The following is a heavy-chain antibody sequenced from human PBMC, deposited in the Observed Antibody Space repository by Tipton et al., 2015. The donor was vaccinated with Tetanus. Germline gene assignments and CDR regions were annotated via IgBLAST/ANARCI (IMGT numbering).Heavy chain of an antibody. Sequence: TLSLTCAVYGGSFSGYFWSWIRQPPGKGLEWIGTIYYSGSTYYNPSLKSRVTISVDTSKNQFSLKLSSVTAADTAVYYCARTGPVAGTVRDAFDIWGQGTMVTVSS. CDR3: ARTGPVAGTVRDAFDI. CDR1: GGSFSGYF. CDR2: IYYSGST. D-gene: IGHD6-19*01. V-gene: IGHV4-34*01. J-gene: IGHJ3*02.